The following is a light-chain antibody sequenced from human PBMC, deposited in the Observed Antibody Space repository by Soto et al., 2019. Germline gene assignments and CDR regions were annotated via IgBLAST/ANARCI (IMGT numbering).Light chain of an antibody. V-gene: IGKV3-20*01. CDR1: QRVSSSY. CDR3: QQYGTSLST. J-gene: IGKJ2*01. CDR2: GAS. Sequence: EIVLTQSPGTLSLSPGERATLSCRASQRVSSSYLAWYQQKPGQAPRLLIYGASSRATGIPDRFSGSGSGTDFTLTISRLEPEDFAVYYCQQYGTSLSTFGQGTKLEIK.